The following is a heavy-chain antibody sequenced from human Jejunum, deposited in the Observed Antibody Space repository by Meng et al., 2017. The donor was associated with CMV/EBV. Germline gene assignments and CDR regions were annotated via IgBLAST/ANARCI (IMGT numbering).Heavy chain of an antibody. CDR3: ARQIRPIDY. CDR2: ISSSGSTI. D-gene: IGHD3-10*01. V-gene: IGHV3-11*01. CDR1: GFIFSDYY. Sequence: LACAASGFIFSDYYMNWIRQAPGKGLEWVSYISSSGSTIYYADSVKGRFTISRDNAKNSLYLQMNSLRADDTAVYYCARQIRPIDYWGQGTLVTVSS. J-gene: IGHJ4*02.